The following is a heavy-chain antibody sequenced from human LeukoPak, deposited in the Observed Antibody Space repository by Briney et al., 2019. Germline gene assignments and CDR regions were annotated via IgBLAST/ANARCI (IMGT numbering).Heavy chain of an antibody. V-gene: IGHV3-21*01. D-gene: IGHD2-15*01. CDR1: GFTFSSYS. Sequence: GGSLRLSCAASGFTFSSYSMNWVRQAPGKWLEWVSSISSSSSYIYYADSVKGRFTISRDNAKNSLYLQMNSLRAEDTAVYYCARGVVDIVVVVAEKNYNWFDPWGQGTLVTVSS. CDR2: ISSSSSYI. J-gene: IGHJ5*02. CDR3: ARGVVDIVVVVAEKNYNWFDP.